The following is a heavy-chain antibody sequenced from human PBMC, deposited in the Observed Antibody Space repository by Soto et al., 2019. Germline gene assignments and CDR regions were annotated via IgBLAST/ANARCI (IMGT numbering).Heavy chain of an antibody. CDR3: ASDVEREWSFDY. CDR1: VGTFSSYA. J-gene: IGHJ4*02. D-gene: IGHD3-3*01. V-gene: IGHV1-69*01. CDR2: IIPIFGTA. Sequence: QVQLVQSGAEEKKPGSSVKVSCKASVGTFSSYAISWVRQAPGQGLEWMGGIIPIFGTANYAQKIQGRVTITVDESTSTAYMELSSLGAEDTDEYYCASDVEREWSFDYWGQGTLVTVSS.